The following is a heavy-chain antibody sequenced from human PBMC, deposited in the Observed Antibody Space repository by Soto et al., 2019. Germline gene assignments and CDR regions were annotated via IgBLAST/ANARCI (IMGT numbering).Heavy chain of an antibody. CDR1: GVSLSSYY. CDR3: GSVRPSGYVLS. CDR2: VYFSGNT. V-gene: IGHV4-59*01. Sequence: SEPLSLTCTVSGVSLSSYYWTWIRQSPGKGLEWIGYVYFSGNTNYNPSLKSRVTISIDTSKNQFSLRLASVTAADTAFYYCGSVRPSGYVLSWGQGTLVTVSS. J-gene: IGHJ5*02. D-gene: IGHD6-25*01.